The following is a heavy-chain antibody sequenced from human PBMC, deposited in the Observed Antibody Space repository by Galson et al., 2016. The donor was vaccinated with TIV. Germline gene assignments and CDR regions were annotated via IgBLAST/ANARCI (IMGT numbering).Heavy chain of an antibody. J-gene: IGHJ3*01. V-gene: IGHV3-30*19. CDR1: GFPFSNYD. Sequence: SLRLSCAAYGFPFSNYDFHWVRQAPGKGLEWVSLIRFDGTSTFYAGSVKGRFTISRDNSKNTLYLQLSSLRPDDTALYYCARKDQPILVVGPAGGAFGVWGHGTMVTVSS. CDR2: IRFDGTST. D-gene: IGHD2-21*01. CDR3: ARKDQPILVVGPAGGAFGV.